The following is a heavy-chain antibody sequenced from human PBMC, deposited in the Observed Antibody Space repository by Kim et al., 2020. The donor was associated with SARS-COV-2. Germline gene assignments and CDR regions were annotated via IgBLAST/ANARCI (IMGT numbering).Heavy chain of an antibody. Sequence: YAQKFQGRVTMTEDTSTDTAYMELSSLRSEDTAVYYCATRVRGVPYYFDYWGQGTLVTVSS. CDR3: ATRVRGVPYYFDY. J-gene: IGHJ4*02. D-gene: IGHD3-10*01. V-gene: IGHV1-24*01.